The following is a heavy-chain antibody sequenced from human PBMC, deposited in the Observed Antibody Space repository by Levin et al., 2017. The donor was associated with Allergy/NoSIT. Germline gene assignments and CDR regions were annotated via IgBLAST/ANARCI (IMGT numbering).Heavy chain of an antibody. CDR1: GGSFSGYY. J-gene: IGHJ3*02. V-gene: IGHV4-34*01. CDR2: INHSGST. Sequence: SETLSLTCAVYGGSFSGYYWSWIRQPPGKGLEWIGEINHSGSTNYNPSLKSRVTISVDTSKNQFSLKLSSVTAADTAVYYCALPRVYGGNYYDAFDIWGQGTMVTVSS. CDR3: ALPRVYGGNYYDAFDI. D-gene: IGHD4-23*01.